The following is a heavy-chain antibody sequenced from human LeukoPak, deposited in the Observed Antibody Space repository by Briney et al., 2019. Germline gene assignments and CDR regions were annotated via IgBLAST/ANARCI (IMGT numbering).Heavy chain of an antibody. V-gene: IGHV3-30-3*01. D-gene: IGHD5-24*01. J-gene: IGHJ4*02. CDR1: GFTFSSYA. CDR2: ISYDGSNK. CDR3: ARVEMAVAPPDY. Sequence: GRSLRLSCAASGFTFSSYAMHWVRQAPGKGLEWVAVISYDGSNKYYADSVKGRFTISRDNSKNTLYLQMNSLRAEDTAVYYCARVEMAVAPPDYWGQGTLVTVSS.